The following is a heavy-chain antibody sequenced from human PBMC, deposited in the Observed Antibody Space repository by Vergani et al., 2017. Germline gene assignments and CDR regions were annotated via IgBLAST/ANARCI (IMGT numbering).Heavy chain of an antibody. CDR3: ARPNVDIVATITSNWFDP. CDR1: GDSISSGNYY. Sequence: QVQLQESGPGLLKPSQTLSLTCSVAGDSISSGNYYWNWIRQPAGKGLEWMGRIYSSGSTSYNPSIKSRITMSLDTSKNQFSLSLSYVTAADTAVYYCARPNVDIVATITSNWFDPWGQGTLVTVSS. J-gene: IGHJ5*02. V-gene: IGHV4-61*02. D-gene: IGHD5-12*01. CDR2: IYSSGST.